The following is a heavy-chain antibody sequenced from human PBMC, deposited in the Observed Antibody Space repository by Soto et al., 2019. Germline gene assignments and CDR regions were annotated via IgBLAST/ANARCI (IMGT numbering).Heavy chain of an antibody. J-gene: IGHJ4*02. CDR3: APGYNYFDY. D-gene: IGHD5-12*01. V-gene: IGHV3-20*04. Sequence: PGGSLRLSCAASGFTFDDYGMSWVRQAPGKGLEWVSGINWNGGSTGYADSVKGRFTISRDNSKNTLYLQMNSLRAEDTAVYYCAPGYNYFDYWGQGTLVTVSS. CDR2: INWNGGST. CDR1: GFTFDDYG.